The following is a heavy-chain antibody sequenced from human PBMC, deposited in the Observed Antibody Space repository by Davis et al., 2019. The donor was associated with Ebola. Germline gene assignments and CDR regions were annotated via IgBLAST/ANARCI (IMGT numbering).Heavy chain of an antibody. CDR2: IIPIFGTA. Sequence: SVKVSCKASGYSFSSYYVHWVRQAPGQGLEWMGGIIPIFGTANYAQKFQGRVTITADESTSTAYMELSSLRSEDTAVYYCSQGGYCSGGSCYPFDYWGQGTLVTVSS. J-gene: IGHJ4*02. V-gene: IGHV1-69*13. CDR1: GYSFSSYY. CDR3: SQGGYCSGGSCYPFDY. D-gene: IGHD2-15*01.